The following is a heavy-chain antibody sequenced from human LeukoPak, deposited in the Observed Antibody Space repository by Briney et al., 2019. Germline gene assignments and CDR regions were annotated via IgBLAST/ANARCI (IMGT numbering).Heavy chain of an antibody. CDR3: ARGGLVRGVKRTDY. Sequence: ASVKVSCKASGYTFTGYYMHWVRQAPGQGLEWMGRINPNSGGTNYAQKFQGRVTMTRDASISTAYMELSRLRSDDTAVYYCARGGLVRGVKRTDYWGQGTLVTVSS. CDR1: GYTFTGYY. CDR2: INPNSGGT. J-gene: IGHJ4*02. V-gene: IGHV1-2*06. D-gene: IGHD3-10*01.